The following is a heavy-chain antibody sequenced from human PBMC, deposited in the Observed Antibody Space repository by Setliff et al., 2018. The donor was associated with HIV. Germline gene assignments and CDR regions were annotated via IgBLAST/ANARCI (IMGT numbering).Heavy chain of an antibody. J-gene: IGHJ3*02. CDR1: GGSFSGYY. CDR3: ASSSGYAFDI. V-gene: IGHV4-34*01. Sequence: KTSETLSLTCAVYGGSFSGYYWSWIRQPPGKGLEWIGEINHSGSTNYNPSLKSRVTISVDTSKNQFSLKLSSVTAADTAVYYCASSSGYAFDIWGQGTMVTVSS. CDR2: INHSGST.